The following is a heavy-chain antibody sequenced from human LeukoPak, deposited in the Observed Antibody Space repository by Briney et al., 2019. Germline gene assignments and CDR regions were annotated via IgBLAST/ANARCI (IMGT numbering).Heavy chain of an antibody. CDR1: GYTFTNYG. J-gene: IGHJ6*03. D-gene: IGHD3-10*01. CDR3: AREGYYGSGNSYYYYMDV. V-gene: IGHV7-4-1*02. Sequence: ASVKVSCKASGYTFTNYGMNWVRQAPGQGLEWMGWINTNTGNPTYARGFTGRFVFSLDTSVSTAYLQISSLKAEDTGVYYCAREGYYGSGNSYYYYMDVWGKGTTVTISS. CDR2: INTNTGNP.